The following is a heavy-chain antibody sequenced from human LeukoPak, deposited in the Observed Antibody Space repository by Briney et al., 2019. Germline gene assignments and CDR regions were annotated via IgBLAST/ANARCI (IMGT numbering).Heavy chain of an antibody. CDR1: GFSFSSYG. J-gene: IGHJ5*02. CDR2: ISNSGDNT. D-gene: IGHD3-9*01. CDR3: AKGTKAHILIAYMRDRWFDP. V-gene: IGHV3-23*01. Sequence: SGGSLRLSCAASGFSFSSYGMHWVRQAPGKGLEWVSAISNSGDNTYYADSVKGRFTISRDNSKNTLYLQMNSLRAEDTAVYYCAKGTKAHILIAYMRDRWFDPWGQGTLVTVSS.